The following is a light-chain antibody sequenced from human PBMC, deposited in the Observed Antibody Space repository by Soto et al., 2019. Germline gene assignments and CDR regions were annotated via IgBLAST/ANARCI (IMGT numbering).Light chain of an antibody. J-gene: IGLJ1*01. V-gene: IGLV1-40*01. CDR2: GNN. CDR1: SSSIGAGYD. CDR3: QSYYSSLSGYV. Sequence: QSVLTQPPSVSGAPGQRVTISCTGSSSSIGAGYDVHWYQQLPGTAPKLLIYGNNNRPSGVPDRFSGSKSGTSASRAITGLQAEDEADYYCQSYYSSLSGYVFGTGTKLTVL.